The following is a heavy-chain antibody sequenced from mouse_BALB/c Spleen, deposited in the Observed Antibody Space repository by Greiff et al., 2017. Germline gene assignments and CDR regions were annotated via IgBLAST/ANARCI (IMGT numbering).Heavy chain of an antibody. Sequence: EVQLVESGGDLVKPGGSLKLSCAASGFTFSSYGMSWVRQTPDKRLEWVATISSGGSYTYYPDSVKGRFTISRDNAKNTLYLQMSSLKSEDTAMYYCATYGSSYGYWGQGTTITVSS. V-gene: IGHV5-6*01. CDR1: GFTFSSYG. CDR3: ATYGSSYGY. CDR2: ISSGGSYT. J-gene: IGHJ2*01. D-gene: IGHD1-1*01.